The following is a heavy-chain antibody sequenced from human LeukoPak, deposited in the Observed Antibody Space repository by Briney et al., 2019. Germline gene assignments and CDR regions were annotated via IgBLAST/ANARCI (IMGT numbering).Heavy chain of an antibody. CDR2: IKQDGSEK. CDR3: ASFGAYCGGDRYSSGFYLDY. V-gene: IGHV3-7*01. CDR1: GFIFSSYW. J-gene: IGHJ4*02. Sequence: PGGSLRLSCAASGFIFSSYWMIWVRQAPGKGLEWVANIKQDGSEKYYVDSVKGRFTISRDNAKNSLYLQMNSLRAEDTAVYYCASFGAYCGGDRYSSGFYLDYWGQGTLVTVSS. D-gene: IGHD2-21*02.